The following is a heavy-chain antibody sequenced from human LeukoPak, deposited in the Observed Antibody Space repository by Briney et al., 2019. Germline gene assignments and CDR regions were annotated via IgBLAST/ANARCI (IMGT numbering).Heavy chain of an antibody. CDR3: ARGLRVVAATLRVYYFDY. CDR2: ISAYNGHT. D-gene: IGHD2-15*01. J-gene: IGHJ4*02. CDR1: GYTFTSYG. V-gene: IGHV1-18*01. Sequence: GASVKVSCKASGYTFTSYGISWVRQAPGQGLEWMGWISAYNGHTNYEQKFQGRVTMTRNTSVSTAYMELSSLRSEDTAVYYCARGLRVVAATLRVYYFDYWGQGTLVTVSS.